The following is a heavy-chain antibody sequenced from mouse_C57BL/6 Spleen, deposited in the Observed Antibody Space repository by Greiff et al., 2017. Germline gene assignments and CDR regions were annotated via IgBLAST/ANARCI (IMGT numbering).Heavy chain of an antibody. D-gene: IGHD1-1*01. Sequence: QVQLQQSGAELARPGASVKLSCKASGYTFTSYGISWVQQRTGQGLEWIGAIYPSSGNTYYTEKFKGKDTLTADNSSSTAYMELRSLTSEDSAVYYCARGLAIITTVVAADYYAMDYWGQGTSVTVSS. CDR2: IYPSSGNT. CDR1: GYTFTSYG. V-gene: IGHV1-81*01. CDR3: ARGLAIITTVVAADYYAMDY. J-gene: IGHJ4*01.